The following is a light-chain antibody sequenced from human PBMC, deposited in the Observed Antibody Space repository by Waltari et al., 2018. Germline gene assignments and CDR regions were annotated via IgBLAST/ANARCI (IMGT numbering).Light chain of an antibody. J-gene: IGKJ2*01. CDR1: QSVSTSY. V-gene: IGKV3-20*01. Sequence: EIVLTQSPGTLSLSPGERAPLSCRASQSVSTSYLAWYPQKTGQAPRLLIYGASGRATSIPDRFSGSGSGTDVTLTISRLEPEDFAVYYCQQYGSSSMYTFGQGTKLEIK. CDR3: QQYGSSSMYT. CDR2: GAS.